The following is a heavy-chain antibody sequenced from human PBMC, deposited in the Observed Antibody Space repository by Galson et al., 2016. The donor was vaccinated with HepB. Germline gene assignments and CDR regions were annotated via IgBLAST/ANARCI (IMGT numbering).Heavy chain of an antibody. CDR2: TSYDGSKK. CDR3: AKAQSSGWYDFDY. Sequence: SLRLSCAASGFSFSSYAMHWVRQAPGKGPEWVALTSYDGSKKYYADSVKGRFTISRDNSKNTLYLQMNSLRAEDTAVYYCAKAQSSGWYDFDYWGQGTLVTVSS. CDR1: GFSFSSYA. V-gene: IGHV3-30-3*01. J-gene: IGHJ4*02. D-gene: IGHD6-19*01.